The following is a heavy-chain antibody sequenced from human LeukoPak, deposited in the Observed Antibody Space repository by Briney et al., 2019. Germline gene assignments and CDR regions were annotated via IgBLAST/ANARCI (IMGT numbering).Heavy chain of an antibody. J-gene: IGHJ4*02. Sequence: PGGSLRLSCAASGFTVSSNYMSWVRQAPGKGLEWVSVIYSGGSTYYADPVKGRFTISRDNSKNTLYLQMNSLRAEDTAVYYCARPLLGYCSGGSCYDYWGQGTLVTVSS. V-gene: IGHV3-53*01. CDR1: GFTVSSNY. CDR2: IYSGGST. CDR3: ARPLLGYCSGGSCYDY. D-gene: IGHD2-15*01.